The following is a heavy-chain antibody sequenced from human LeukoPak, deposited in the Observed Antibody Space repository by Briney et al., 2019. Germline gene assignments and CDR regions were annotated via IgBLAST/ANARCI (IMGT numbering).Heavy chain of an antibody. Sequence: KPSETLFLTCAVHGGSFSGYYWSRIRQPPGKGLEWIEEINHSGSTNYNPSLKSRVTISVDTSKNQFSLKLSSVTAADTAVYYCASLYYYGSGKEYNWFDPWGQGTLVTVSS. CDR2: INHSGST. CDR3: ASLYYYGSGKEYNWFDP. V-gene: IGHV4-34*01. J-gene: IGHJ5*02. CDR1: GGSFSGYY. D-gene: IGHD3-10*01.